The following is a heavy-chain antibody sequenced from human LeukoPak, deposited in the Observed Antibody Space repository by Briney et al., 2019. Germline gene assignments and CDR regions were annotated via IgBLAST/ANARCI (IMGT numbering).Heavy chain of an antibody. CDR1: GFTFGDYA. Sequence: PGRSLRLSCTASGFTFGDYAMSWFRQAPGKGLEWVGFIRSKAYGGTTEYAASVKGRFTISRDDSKSIAYLQMNSLKTEDTAVYYCTRDRGDHWFDPWGQGTLVTVSS. CDR3: TRDRGDHWFDP. CDR2: IRSKAYGGTT. J-gene: IGHJ5*02. V-gene: IGHV3-49*03. D-gene: IGHD2-21*02.